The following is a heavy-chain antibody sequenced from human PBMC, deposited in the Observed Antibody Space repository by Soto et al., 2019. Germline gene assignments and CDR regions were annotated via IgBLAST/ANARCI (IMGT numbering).Heavy chain of an antibody. J-gene: IGHJ4*02. CDR1: GLTFSSYA. Sequence: GGSLRLSCAASGLTFSSYAMSWVRQAPGKGLEWVSAISGSGGSTYYADSVKGRFTISRDNSKNTLYLQMNSLRAEDTAVYYCGRLFDSGHGPFDYWGQGTLVTVSS. CDR2: ISGSGGST. V-gene: IGHV3-23*01. CDR3: GRLFDSGHGPFDY. D-gene: IGHD3-10*01.